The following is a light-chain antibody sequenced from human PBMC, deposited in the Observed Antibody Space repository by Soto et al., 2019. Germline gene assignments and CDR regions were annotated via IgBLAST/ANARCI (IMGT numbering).Light chain of an antibody. CDR1: QRIRTY. J-gene: IGKJ1*01. Sequence: DIQMTQSPSSLSASVGDRVIITCRASQRIRTYLNWYQQKPGEAPKLLIYVMSNLQSGVTPRFSCSGSGTDFTLSFNGLQPEDFATYYCQKTYSSPRTFGQGTKVDI. CDR3: QKTYSSPRT. V-gene: IGKV1-39*01. CDR2: VMS.